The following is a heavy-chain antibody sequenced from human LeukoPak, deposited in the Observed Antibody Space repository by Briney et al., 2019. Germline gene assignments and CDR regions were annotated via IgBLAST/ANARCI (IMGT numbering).Heavy chain of an antibody. Sequence: SETLSLTCAVYGGSFSGYYWSWIRQPPGKGLEWIGYIYYSGSTNYNPSLKSRVTISVDTSKNQFSLKLSSVTAADTAVYYCARHPPPPGGYYYYYGMDVWGQGTTVTVSS. J-gene: IGHJ6*02. CDR1: GGSFSGYY. D-gene: IGHD3-16*01. CDR3: ARHPPPPGGYYYYYGMDV. V-gene: IGHV4-59*08. CDR2: IYYSGST.